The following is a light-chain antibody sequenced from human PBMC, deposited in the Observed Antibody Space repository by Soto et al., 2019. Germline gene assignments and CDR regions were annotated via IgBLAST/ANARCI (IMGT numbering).Light chain of an antibody. V-gene: IGLV2-14*01. CDR3: TSYTSSTTWL. CDR1: SSDIGAYNY. CDR2: DVS. Sequence: QSALTQPASVSGSPGQSIAISCTGSSSDIGAYNYVSWYQHHPDKGPKLIIYDVSNRPSGISSRFSGSKYGNTASLTISGLQADDEADYYCTSYTSSTTWLFGGGTKVTVL. J-gene: IGLJ3*02.